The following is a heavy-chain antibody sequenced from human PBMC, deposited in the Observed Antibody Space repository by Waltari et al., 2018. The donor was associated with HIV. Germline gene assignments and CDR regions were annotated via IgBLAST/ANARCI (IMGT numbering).Heavy chain of an antibody. D-gene: IGHD3-3*01. Sequence: QVQLVQSGAEVKKPGASVKVSCKASGYTFTSYAMHWVRQAPGQRLEWMGWINAGNGNTKYSQKFQGRVTITRDTSASTAYMELSSLRSEDTAVYYCATHSGYYDFWSGYDYYYYGMDVWGQGTTVTVSS. CDR3: ATHSGYYDFWSGYDYYYYGMDV. J-gene: IGHJ6*02. CDR2: INAGNGNT. CDR1: GYTFTSYA. V-gene: IGHV1-3*01.